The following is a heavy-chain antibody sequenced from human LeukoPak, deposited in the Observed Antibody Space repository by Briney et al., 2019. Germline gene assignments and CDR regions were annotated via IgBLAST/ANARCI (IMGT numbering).Heavy chain of an antibody. D-gene: IGHD1-26*01. CDR2: INWNGGGT. J-gene: IGHJ6*02. Sequence: GRSLRLSCAATGFTFKDYGMHWVRQPPGKGLEWVSSINWNGGGTDYADSVKGRFTISRDNAKTSLYLQLSSLRPEDTALYYCAKHMRATNTYSFFGLDVWGQGTTVTVSS. V-gene: IGHV3-9*01. CDR3: AKHMRATNTYSFFGLDV. CDR1: GFTFKDYG.